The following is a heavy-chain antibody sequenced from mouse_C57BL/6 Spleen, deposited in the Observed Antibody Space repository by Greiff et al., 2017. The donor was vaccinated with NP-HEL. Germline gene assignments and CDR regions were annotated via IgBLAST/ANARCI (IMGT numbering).Heavy chain of an antibody. CDR3: ASGSLTGSFAY. CDR2: IWGVGST. Sequence: VKLQESGPGLVAPSQSLSITCTVSGFSLTSYGVDWVRQSPGKGLEWLGVIWGVGSTNYNSALKSRLSISKDNSKSQVFLKMNSLQTDDTAMYYCASGSLTGSFAYWGQGTLVTVSA. D-gene: IGHD4-1*01. J-gene: IGHJ3*01. CDR1: GFSLTSYG. V-gene: IGHV2-6*01.